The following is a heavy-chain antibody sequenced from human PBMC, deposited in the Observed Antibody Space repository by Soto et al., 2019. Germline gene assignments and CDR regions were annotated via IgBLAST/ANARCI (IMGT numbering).Heavy chain of an antibody. CDR2: TYYNGNA. Sequence: PSETLSLTCNVSGGSIDRSNYYWDWLRQPPGKGLEWIGTTYYNGNAYYNPSLRSRVTISVVTSKNQFSLKLSSVTAADTAVYYCARWGHCSGGSCYPPRYYYYGMDVWGQGTTVTVSS. CDR1: GGSIDRSNYY. CDR3: ARWGHCSGGSCYPPRYYYYGMDV. V-gene: IGHV4-39*07. D-gene: IGHD2-15*01. J-gene: IGHJ6*02.